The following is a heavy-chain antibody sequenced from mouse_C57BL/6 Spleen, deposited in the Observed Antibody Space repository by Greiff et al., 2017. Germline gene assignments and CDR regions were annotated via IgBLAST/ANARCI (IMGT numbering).Heavy chain of an antibody. CDR1: GFTFSSYA. D-gene: IGHD2-2*01. CDR2: ISDGGSYT. J-gene: IGHJ4*01. Sequence: DVQLVESGGGLVKPGGSLKLSCAASGFTFSSYAMSWVRQTPEKRLEWVATISDGGSYTYYPDNVKGRFTISRDNAKNNLYLQMSHLTSEDTAMYYCARDGYDGDAMDYWGQGTSVTVSS. CDR3: ARDGYDGDAMDY. V-gene: IGHV5-4*01.